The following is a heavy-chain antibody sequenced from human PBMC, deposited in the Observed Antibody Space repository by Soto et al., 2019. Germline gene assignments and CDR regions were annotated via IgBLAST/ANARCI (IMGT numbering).Heavy chain of an antibody. CDR1: GFTCTAYW. CDR3: GRNAIFVRGVPDEY. J-gene: IGHJ4*02. V-gene: IGHV3-74*03. CDR2: VKSDGSGT. D-gene: IGHD3-10*02. Sequence: EVQLVESGGGLIQPGGSLRLSCAATGFTCTAYWVHGVRQAPGKGLVWVARVKSDGSGTTYTDSVKGRFSISRDNAKNTVYLQMDNLRVEDTAVYYCGRNAIFVRGVPDEYWGQGTPVTVSS.